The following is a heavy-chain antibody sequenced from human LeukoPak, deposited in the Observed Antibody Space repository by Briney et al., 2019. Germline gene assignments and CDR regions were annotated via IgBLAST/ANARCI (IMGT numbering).Heavy chain of an antibody. V-gene: IGHV3-21*01. CDR1: GFTFSSYS. CDR3: ARGGYGSGSYYKADYYYYGMDV. D-gene: IGHD3-10*01. CDR2: ISSSSSYI. J-gene: IGHJ6*02. Sequence: GESLRLSCAASGFTFSSYSMNWVRQAPGKGLEWVSSISSSSSYIYYADSVKGRFTISRDNAKNSLYLQMNSLRAEDTAVYYCARGGYGSGSYYKADYYYYGMDVWGQGTTVTVSS.